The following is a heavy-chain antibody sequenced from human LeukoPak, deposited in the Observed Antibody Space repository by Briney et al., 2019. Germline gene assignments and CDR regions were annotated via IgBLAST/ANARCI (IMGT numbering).Heavy chain of an antibody. CDR1: GYTFTAYF. V-gene: IGHV1-2*02. CDR3: TRPPTITTWRLFDF. D-gene: IGHD4-11*01. J-gene: IGHJ4*02. Sequence: ASVKVSCKASGYTFTAYFIHWVRQAPGQGLEWVGWINPNSGATHYEWNFQGRVTMTRDTSISTAYMELSSLRSDDTAVYYCTRPPTITTWRLFDFWGQGTLVTVSS. CDR2: INPNSGAT.